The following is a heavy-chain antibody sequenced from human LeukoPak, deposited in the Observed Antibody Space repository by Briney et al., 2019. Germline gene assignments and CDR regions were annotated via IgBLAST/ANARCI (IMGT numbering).Heavy chain of an antibody. J-gene: IGHJ4*02. Sequence: SETLSLTCAVYGGAFSGYSWSWIRQPPGKGLEWIGEIDPNGTTNYNPSLKSRVIVSVDTSKNQFSLNLNSVTAADTALYYCARGRSYEYGDYDYWGQGTLVTVSS. CDR1: GGAFSGYS. CDR2: IDPNGTT. D-gene: IGHD3-16*01. CDR3: ARGRSYEYGDYDY. V-gene: IGHV4-34*01.